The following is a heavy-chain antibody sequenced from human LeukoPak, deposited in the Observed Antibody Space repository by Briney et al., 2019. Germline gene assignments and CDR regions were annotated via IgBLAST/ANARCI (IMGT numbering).Heavy chain of an antibody. Sequence: SETLSLTCAVYGGSFSGYYWSWIRQPPGKGLEWIGEINHSGSTNYNPSLKSRVTISVDTSKNQFSLKLSSVTAADTAVYYCAKDSSDFGYYYYYYMDVWGKGTTVTISS. V-gene: IGHV4-34*01. CDR2: INHSGST. J-gene: IGHJ6*03. CDR1: GGSFSGYY. CDR3: AKDSSDFGYYYYYYMDV. D-gene: IGHD3-10*01.